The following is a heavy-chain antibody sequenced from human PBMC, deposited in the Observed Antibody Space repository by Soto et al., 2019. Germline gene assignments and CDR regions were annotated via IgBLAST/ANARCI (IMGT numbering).Heavy chain of an antibody. J-gene: IGHJ6*02. CDR3: ARDTRELLWFHPTRPNMDV. CDR2: IIPIFGTA. D-gene: IGHD1-26*01. Sequence: SVKVSCKASGGTFSSYAISWVRQAPGQGLEWMGGIIPIFGTANYAQKFQGRVTITADESTSTAYMELSSLRSEDTAVYYCARDTRELLWFHPTRPNMDVWGQGTTVTVS. V-gene: IGHV1-69*13. CDR1: GGTFSSYA.